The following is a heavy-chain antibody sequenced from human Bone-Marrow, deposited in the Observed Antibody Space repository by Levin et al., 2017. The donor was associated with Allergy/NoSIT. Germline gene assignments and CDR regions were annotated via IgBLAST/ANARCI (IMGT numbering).Heavy chain of an antibody. CDR3: ASSQQIAVAGKNQFDY. CDR2: ISSSSSYI. Sequence: AGGSLRLSCAASGFTFSSYSMNWVRQAPGKGLEWVSSISSSSSYIYYADSVKGRFTISRDNAKNSLYLQMNSLRAEDTAVYYCASSQQIAVAGKNQFDYWGQGTLVTVSS. J-gene: IGHJ4*02. V-gene: IGHV3-21*01. CDR1: GFTFSSYS. D-gene: IGHD6-19*01.